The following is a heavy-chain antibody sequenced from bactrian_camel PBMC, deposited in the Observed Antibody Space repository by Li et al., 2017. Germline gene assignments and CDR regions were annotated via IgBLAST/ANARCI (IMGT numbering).Heavy chain of an antibody. Sequence: SGGGSVQAGGSLRLSCQLAGVTNANMCAGWFRQAPGKEREGVAAFGRDGSTSYAGSLKGRFTISKENNKNTLYLQMNSLKPEDTAMYYCAADRPPLWSCGSLFERGFDYWGQGTQVTVS. J-gene: IGHJ4*01. CDR3: AADRPPLWSCGSLFERGFDY. CDR2: FGRDGST. CDR1: GVTNANMC. V-gene: IGHV3S55*01.